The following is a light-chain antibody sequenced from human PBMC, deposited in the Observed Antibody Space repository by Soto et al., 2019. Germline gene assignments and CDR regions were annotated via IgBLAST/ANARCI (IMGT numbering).Light chain of an antibody. CDR1: SSDVGSYNY. CDR3: SSYGGSNDYV. V-gene: IGLV2-8*01. CDR2: EVS. Sequence: QSALTQPPSASGSPGQSVTISCTGTSSDVGSYNYVSWYQQHPGKAPKLMIYEVSKRPSGVPDRFSGSKSGNTASLTVSGLQAEDAADYYCSSYGGSNDYVFGTGTKLTVL. J-gene: IGLJ1*01.